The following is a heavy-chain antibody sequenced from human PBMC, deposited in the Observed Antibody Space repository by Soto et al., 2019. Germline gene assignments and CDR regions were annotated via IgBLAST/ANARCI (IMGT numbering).Heavy chain of an antibody. V-gene: IGHV1-2*02. Sequence: VASVKVSCKASGYTFTGYFMHWLRQAPGQGLEWMGWINPSTGATNYAEKFQARVTITRVATTTDTSISTGYMEMNRLRSDDTAVYYCAIGTVTPLRTGYYLDFWGQGTLVTVSS. D-gene: IGHD3-9*01. CDR1: GYTFTGYF. CDR3: AIGTVTPLRTGYYLDF. J-gene: IGHJ4*02. CDR2: INPSTGAT.